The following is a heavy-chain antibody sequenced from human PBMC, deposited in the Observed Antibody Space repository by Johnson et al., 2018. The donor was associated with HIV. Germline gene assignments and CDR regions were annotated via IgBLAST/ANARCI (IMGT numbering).Heavy chain of an antibody. D-gene: IGHD3-22*01. CDR2: IRYDGSNK. CDR3: AKGFYDSSGTDSFHI. Sequence: QEQPVESGGGVVQPGGSLRLSCAASGFTFSSYGMHWVRQAPGKGLEWVAFIRYDGSNKYYADSVKGRFTISRDNSKNTLYLQMNSLRAEDTAVYYCAKGFYDSSGTDSFHIWGQGTMVTVSS. V-gene: IGHV3-30*02. J-gene: IGHJ3*02. CDR1: GFTFSSYG.